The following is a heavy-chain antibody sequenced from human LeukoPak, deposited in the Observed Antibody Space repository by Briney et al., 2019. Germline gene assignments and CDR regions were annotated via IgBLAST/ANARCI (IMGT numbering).Heavy chain of an antibody. V-gene: IGHV3-23*01. CDR3: ARGSGIGFDY. D-gene: IGHD6-13*01. J-gene: IGHJ4*02. Sequence: GGSLRLSCAASGFTFSTYGMSWVRQAPGKGLEWVSGISGSGGSTYYADSVKGRFTISRENAKNSLYLQMNSLRAGDTAVYYCARGSGIGFDYWGQGTLVTVSS. CDR2: ISGSGGST. CDR1: GFTFSTYG.